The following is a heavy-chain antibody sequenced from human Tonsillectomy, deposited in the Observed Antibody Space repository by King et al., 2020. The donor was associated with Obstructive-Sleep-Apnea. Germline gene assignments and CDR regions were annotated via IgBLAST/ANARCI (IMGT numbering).Heavy chain of an antibody. D-gene: IGHD5-12*01. J-gene: IGHJ3*02. CDR1: GFTFDDYA. CDR3: AKDMGYSGYGTNAFDI. CDR2: ISWNSGSI. V-gene: IGHV3-9*01. Sequence: VQLVESGGGLVQPGRSLRLSCAASGFTFDDYAMHWVRQAPGKGLEWVSGISWNSGSIGYADSVKGRFTISRDNAKNSLYLQMNSLRAEDTALYYCAKDMGYSGYGTNAFDIWGQGTMVTVSS.